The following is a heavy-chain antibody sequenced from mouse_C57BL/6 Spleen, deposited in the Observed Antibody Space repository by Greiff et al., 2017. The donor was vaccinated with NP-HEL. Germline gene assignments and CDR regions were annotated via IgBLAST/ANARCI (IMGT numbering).Heavy chain of an antibody. CDR3: ARDYNWFAY. J-gene: IGHJ3*01. D-gene: IGHD2-12*01. V-gene: IGHV1-42*01. Sequence: VQLQQSGPELVKPGASVKISCKASGYSFTGYYMNWVKQSPEKSLEWIGEINPSTGGTPYNQKFKAKATLTVDKSSSTAYMQLKSLTSEDSAVYYCARDYNWFAYWGQGTLVTVSA. CDR2: INPSTGGT. CDR1: GYSFTGYY.